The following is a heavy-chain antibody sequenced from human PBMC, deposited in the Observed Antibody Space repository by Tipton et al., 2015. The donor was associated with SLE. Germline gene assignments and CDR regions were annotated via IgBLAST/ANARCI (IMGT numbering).Heavy chain of an antibody. D-gene: IGHD1-1*01. CDR1: GFTVSSNY. CDR2: IYSGGST. J-gene: IGHJ4*02. CDR3: VREGSAWTT. V-gene: IGHV3-53*01. Sequence: SLRLSCAASGFTVSSNYMSWVRQAPGKGLEWVSVIYSGGSTYYADSVKGRFTISRDNAKNSLSLQMNSLRAEDTAVYYCVREGSAWTTWGQGTLVTVSS.